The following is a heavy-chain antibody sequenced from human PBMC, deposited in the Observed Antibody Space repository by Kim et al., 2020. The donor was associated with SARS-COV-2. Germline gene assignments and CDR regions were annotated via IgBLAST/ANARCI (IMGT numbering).Heavy chain of an antibody. Sequence: SETLSLTCAVYGGSFSGYYWSWIRQPPGKGLEWIGEINHSGSTNYNPSLKSRVTISVDTSKNQFSLKLSSVTAADTAVYYCARDPGIAAGPDVDYWCQGTLVTVSS. J-gene: IGHJ4*02. CDR2: INHSGST. D-gene: IGHD6-13*01. CDR1: GGSFSGYY. V-gene: IGHV4-34*01. CDR3: ARDPGIAAGPDVDY.